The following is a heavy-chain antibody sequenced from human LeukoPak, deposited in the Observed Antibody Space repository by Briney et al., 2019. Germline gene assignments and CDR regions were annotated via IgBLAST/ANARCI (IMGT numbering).Heavy chain of an antibody. CDR1: GGSISSGGYY. CDR2: IYYSGST. CDR3: ARVQRDYVWGSYRPYYFDY. Sequence: PSETLSLTCTVSGGSISSGGYYWSWIRQHPGKGLEWIGYIYYSGSTYYNPSLKSRVTISVDTSKNQFSLKLSSVTAADTAVYCCARVQRDYVWGSYRPYYFDYWGQGTLVTVSS. V-gene: IGHV4-31*03. J-gene: IGHJ4*02. D-gene: IGHD3-16*02.